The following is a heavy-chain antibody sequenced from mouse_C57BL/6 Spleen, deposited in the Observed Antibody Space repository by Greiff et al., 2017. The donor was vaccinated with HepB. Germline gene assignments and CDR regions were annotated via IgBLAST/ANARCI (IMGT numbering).Heavy chain of an antibody. CDR2: IDPSDSYT. CDR1: GYTFTSYW. D-gene: IGHD4-1*02. J-gene: IGHJ3*01. Sequence: QSCKASGYTFTSYWMHWVKQRPGQGLEWIGEIDPSDSYTNYNQKFKGKSTLTVDKSSSTAYMQLSSLTSEDSAVYYCATNWDDAYWGQGTLVTVSA. CDR3: ATNWDDAY. V-gene: IGHV1-69*01.